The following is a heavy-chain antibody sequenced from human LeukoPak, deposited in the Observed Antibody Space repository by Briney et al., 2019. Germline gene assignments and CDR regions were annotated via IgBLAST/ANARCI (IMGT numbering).Heavy chain of an antibody. V-gene: IGHV3-23*01. Sequence: GGSLRLSCAASGFTFSNYAMNWVRQAPGKGLEWVSAISGSGDSTYYADSVKGRFTISRDNSRNTLHLQMNSLRAEDTAVYYCAKYTGRRAFDMWGQGTMVTVSS. CDR2: ISGSGDST. CDR1: GFTFSNYA. CDR3: AKYTGRRAFDM. D-gene: IGHD7-27*01. J-gene: IGHJ3*02.